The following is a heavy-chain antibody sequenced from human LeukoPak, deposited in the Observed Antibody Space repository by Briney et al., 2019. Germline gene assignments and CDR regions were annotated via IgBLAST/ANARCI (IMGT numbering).Heavy chain of an antibody. V-gene: IGHV3-7*01. CDR2: IKQDGSEK. D-gene: IGHD2-2*01. Sequence: GGSLRLSCAASGFPFSSFWMSWVRQAPGKGLEWVANIKQDGSEKYYVDSVKGRFTISRDNAKNSLYLQMNSLRAEDTAVYYCASSRNIVVVPAAKWGQGTLVTVSS. CDR3: ASSRNIVVVPAAK. CDR1: GFPFSSFW. J-gene: IGHJ4*02.